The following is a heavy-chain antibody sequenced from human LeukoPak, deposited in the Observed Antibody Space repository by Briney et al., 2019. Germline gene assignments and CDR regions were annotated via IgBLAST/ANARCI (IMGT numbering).Heavy chain of an antibody. Sequence: GGSLRLSCAASGFTLSAYSMNWVRQAPGKGLEWVSSITSGGDYIYYADSVKGRFTTSRDNAKNSLSLQLNSLRVEDTAVYYCARGHYDVLAASYKWTPDYWGQGTLVTVSS. CDR2: ITSGGDYI. D-gene: IGHD3-9*01. CDR3: ARGHYDVLAASYKWTPDY. V-gene: IGHV3-21*01. J-gene: IGHJ4*02. CDR1: GFTLSAYS.